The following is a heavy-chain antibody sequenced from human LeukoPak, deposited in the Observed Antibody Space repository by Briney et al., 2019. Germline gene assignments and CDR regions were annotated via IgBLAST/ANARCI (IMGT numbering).Heavy chain of an antibody. CDR2: IYYSGST. CDR3: ARGARYFDF. CDR1: GGSISSYY. Sequence: PSETLSLTCTVSGGSISSYYWSWIRQPPGKGLEWNGYIYYSGSTNYNPSLKSRVTISVDTSKNQFSLKLSSVTAADTAVYYCARGARYFDFSGQGTTVTVSS. D-gene: IGHD3-9*01. J-gene: IGHJ6*02. V-gene: IGHV4-59*01.